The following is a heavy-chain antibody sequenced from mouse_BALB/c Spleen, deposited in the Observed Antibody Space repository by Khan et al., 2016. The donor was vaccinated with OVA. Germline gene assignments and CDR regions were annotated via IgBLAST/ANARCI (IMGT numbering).Heavy chain of an antibody. D-gene: IGHD1-1*02. Sequence: QVQLQQPGAELVRPGASVKLSCKASGYTFTSYWINWVKQRPGQGLEWIGNIYPSDSYTNYNQKFKDKATLTVDKSSSTAYMQLSSPTSEDSAVYYCTRSGGNYFDYWGQGTTLTVSS. J-gene: IGHJ2*01. V-gene: IGHV1-69*02. CDR2: IYPSDSYT. CDR1: GYTFTSYW. CDR3: TRSGGNYFDY.